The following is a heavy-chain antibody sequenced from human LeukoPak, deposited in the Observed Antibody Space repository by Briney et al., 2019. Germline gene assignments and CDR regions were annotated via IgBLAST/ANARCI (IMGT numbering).Heavy chain of an antibody. D-gene: IGHD2-15*01. CDR2: IYTSGST. V-gene: IGHV4-61*02. J-gene: IGHJ2*01. Sequence: PSQTLSLTCTVSGGSISSGSYYWSWIRQPAGKGLEWIGRIYTSGSTNYNPSLKSRVTISVDTSKNQFSLKLSSVTAADTAVYYCARQSLDARDFDLWGRGTLVTVPS. CDR3: ARQSLDARDFDL. CDR1: GGSISSGSYY.